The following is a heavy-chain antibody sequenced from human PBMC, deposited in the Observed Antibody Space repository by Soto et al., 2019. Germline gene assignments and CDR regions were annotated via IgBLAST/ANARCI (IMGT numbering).Heavy chain of an antibody. CDR3: AKPLGGYFDY. Sequence: GGSLRLSCASSGFTFSSYGMHWVREAPGKGLGWGAVISYDGSNKYYADSVRGRFTISRDNSKNTLYLQMNSLRVEDTAGYYCAKPLGGYFDYWGQGTLVTVSS. J-gene: IGHJ4*02. V-gene: IGHV3-30*18. CDR1: GFTFSSYG. CDR2: ISYDGSNK. D-gene: IGHD1-26*01.